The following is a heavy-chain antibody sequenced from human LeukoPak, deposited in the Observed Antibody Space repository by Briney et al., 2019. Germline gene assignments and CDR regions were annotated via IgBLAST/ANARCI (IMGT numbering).Heavy chain of an antibody. V-gene: IGHV3-11*01. CDR1: RFTFTDYC. CDR3: PRTYDYVWGTPRPSFDY. J-gene: IGHJ4*02. CDR2: ISSSSSTI. D-gene: IGHD3-16*01. Sequence: GGSLRLSCAASRFTFTDYCMSWIRQAPGKGLEWVSYISSSSSTIYYADSVKGRFTISRDNAKKTLYLQMNSLRAEDTAVYYCPRTYDYVWGTPRPSFDYWGQGTLVTVSS.